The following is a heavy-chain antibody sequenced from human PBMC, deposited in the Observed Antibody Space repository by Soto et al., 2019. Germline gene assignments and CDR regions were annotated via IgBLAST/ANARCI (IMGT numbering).Heavy chain of an antibody. D-gene: IGHD3-10*01. CDR2: VIPIVSMS. Sequence: QVQLVQSGAEVKRPGSSVKVSCKASGDTFNFYSINWVRQAPGLGLEWMGRVIPIVSMSNYAQKFQGRVTMTADKSTSTAYMELSSLRSEDKAIYYCASSYGSGYRAFDYWGQGALVTVSS. V-gene: IGHV1-69*02. CDR3: ASSYGSGYRAFDY. J-gene: IGHJ4*02. CDR1: GDTFNFYS.